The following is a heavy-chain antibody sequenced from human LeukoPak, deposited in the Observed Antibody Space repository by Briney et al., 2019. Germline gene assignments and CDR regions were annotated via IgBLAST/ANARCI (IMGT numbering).Heavy chain of an antibody. J-gene: IGHJ4*02. CDR2: IYYSGST. D-gene: IGHD3-16*01. V-gene: IGHV4-59*01. CDR1: GGSISSYY. Sequence: SETLSLTCTVSGGSISSYYWSWIRQPXGXGLEWIGYIYYSGSTNYNPSLKSRVTISVDTSKNQFSLKLSSVTAADTAVYYCARYDYVSFDYWGQGTLVTVSS. CDR3: ARYDYVSFDY.